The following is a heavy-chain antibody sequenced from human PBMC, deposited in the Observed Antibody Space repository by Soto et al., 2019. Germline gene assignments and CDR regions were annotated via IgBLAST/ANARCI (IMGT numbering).Heavy chain of an antibody. CDR2: IWYDGSRQ. D-gene: IGHD6-19*01. Sequence: QVQLVESGGGVVQPGRSLRLSCAASGFTFSNYGMHWVRQAPGKGLGWVAIIWYDGSRQYYADSVKGRFTISRDNSENTLYLQMNSPRAADTSVYYCARGRGGGSSGWKWEAFDLWGQGTMVTVSS. CDR3: ARGRGGGSSGWKWEAFDL. J-gene: IGHJ3*01. V-gene: IGHV3-33*01. CDR1: GFTFSNYG.